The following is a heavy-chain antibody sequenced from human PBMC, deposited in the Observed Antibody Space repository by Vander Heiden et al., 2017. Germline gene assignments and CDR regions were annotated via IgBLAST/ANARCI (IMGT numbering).Heavy chain of an antibody. D-gene: IGHD3-22*01. CDR1: GGTFTRYA. CDR3: VIWNDSSGYTFDY. V-gene: IGHV1-69*01. Sequence: QVQLVQSGAEVKKPGSSVKVSCKASGGTFTRYAISWVRKDPGQGLEWMGGIIPIFGTANYAQKFQGRVTITADESTSTAYMELSSLRSEDTAVYYCVIWNDSSGYTFDYWGQGTLVTVSS. CDR2: IIPIFGTA. J-gene: IGHJ4*02.